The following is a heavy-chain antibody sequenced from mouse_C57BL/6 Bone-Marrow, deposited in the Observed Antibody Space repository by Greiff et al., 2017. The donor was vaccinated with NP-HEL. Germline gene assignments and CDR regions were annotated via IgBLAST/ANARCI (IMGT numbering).Heavy chain of an antibody. D-gene: IGHD2-4*01. CDR3: ARQRYDYSWFAY. Sequence: VQLQQSGPGLVQPSQSLSITCTVSGFSLTSYGVHWVRQSPGTGLEWLGVIWSGGSTDYNAAFTSRLSISKDNSKSQFFFKMNSLQADDTAIYYCARQRYDYSWFAYWGQGTLVTVSA. CDR1: GFSLTSYG. J-gene: IGHJ3*01. CDR2: IWSGGST. V-gene: IGHV2-2*01.